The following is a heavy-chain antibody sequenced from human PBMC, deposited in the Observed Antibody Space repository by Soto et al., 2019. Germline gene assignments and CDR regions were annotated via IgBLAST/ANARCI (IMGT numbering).Heavy chain of an antibody. D-gene: IGHD2-15*01. J-gene: IGHJ6*03. CDR1: GGTFSSYT. Sequence: ASVKVSCKASGGTFSSYTISWVRQAPGQGLEWMGRIIPILGIANYAQKYQGRVTITADKSTSTAYMELSSLRSEDTAVYYCARDLVVVVGASPYYYYMDVWGKGTTVTVSS. V-gene: IGHV1-69*04. CDR3: ARDLVVVVGASPYYYYMDV. CDR2: IIPILGIA.